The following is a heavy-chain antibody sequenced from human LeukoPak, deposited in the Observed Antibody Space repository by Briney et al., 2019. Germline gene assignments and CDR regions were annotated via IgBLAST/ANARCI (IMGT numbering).Heavy chain of an antibody. J-gene: IGHJ1*01. V-gene: IGHV1-69*13. D-gene: IGHD6-19*01. CDR2: IIPIFGTA. CDR1: GGTFSNYA. CDR3: ARILSSSWYEYFHH. Sequence: GSSLKVSCKASGGTFSNYAISCVRQAPGQGLEWMGAIIPIFGTANYTQKFQGRVTITADESTSTAYMELSSLRSEDTAVYYCARILSSSWYEYFHHWGQGTLVTVSS.